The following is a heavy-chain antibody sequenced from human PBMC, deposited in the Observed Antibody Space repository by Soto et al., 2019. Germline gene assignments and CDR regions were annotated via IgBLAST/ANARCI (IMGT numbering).Heavy chain of an antibody. D-gene: IGHD4-17*01. CDR1: GGSISGSDW. V-gene: IGHV4-4*02. CDR3: ARVNYGDRLQL. CDR2: VYRSEST. J-gene: IGHJ1*01. Sequence: QVQLQESGPGLVKPSGTLSLTCAVSGGSISGSDWWNWVRQPPGKGLEWIGEVYRSESTDYNPSLKSRGTISVHKSKRQISLKLNSVTAADTAVYYCARVNYGDRLQLWGQGTLVTVSS.